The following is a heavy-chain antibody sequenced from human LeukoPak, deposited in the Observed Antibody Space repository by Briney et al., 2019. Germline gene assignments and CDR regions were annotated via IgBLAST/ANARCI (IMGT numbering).Heavy chain of an antibody. Sequence: PGGSLRLSCAASGFTFSSYSMNWVRQAPGKGLEWVSYISSSGSTIYYADSVKGRFTISRDNAKNSLYLQMNSLRAEDTAVYYCARDMAYYDSSDAFDIWGQGTMVTVSS. D-gene: IGHD3-22*01. CDR3: ARDMAYYDSSDAFDI. J-gene: IGHJ3*02. CDR2: ISSSGSTI. V-gene: IGHV3-48*04. CDR1: GFTFSSYS.